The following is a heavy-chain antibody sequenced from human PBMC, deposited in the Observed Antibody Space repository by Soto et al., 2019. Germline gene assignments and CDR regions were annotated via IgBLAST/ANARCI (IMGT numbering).Heavy chain of an antibody. D-gene: IGHD1-26*01. V-gene: IGHV4-59*01. Sequence: SETLSLTCTVSGGSISSYYWSWIRQPPGKGLEWIGYIYYSGSTNYNPSLKSRVTISVDTSKNQFSLKLSSVTAADTAVYYCARANVGAPGYSGMDVWGQGTTVTVSS. CDR2: IYYSGST. CDR3: ARANVGAPGYSGMDV. J-gene: IGHJ6*02. CDR1: GGSISSYY.